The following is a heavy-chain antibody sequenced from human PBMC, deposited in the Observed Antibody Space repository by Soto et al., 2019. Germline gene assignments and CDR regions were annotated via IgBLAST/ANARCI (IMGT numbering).Heavy chain of an antibody. Sequence: GGSLRLSCAASGFTFSSYWMSWVRQAPGKGLEWVANIKQDGSEKYYVDSVKGRFTISRDNAKNSLYLQMNSLRAEDTAVYYCARDLPPPLAAADHFDYWGQGTLVTVSS. J-gene: IGHJ4*02. V-gene: IGHV3-7*01. CDR2: IKQDGSEK. CDR3: ARDLPPPLAAADHFDY. D-gene: IGHD6-13*01. CDR1: GFTFSSYW.